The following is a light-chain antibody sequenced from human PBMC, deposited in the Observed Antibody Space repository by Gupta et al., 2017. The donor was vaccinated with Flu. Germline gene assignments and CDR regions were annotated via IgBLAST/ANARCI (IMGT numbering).Light chain of an antibody. V-gene: IGKV1-39*01. CDR3: QQSYSPPWT. J-gene: IGKJ1*01. Sequence: DIQLTQSPSSLSASVGDRVTITCRASQSISIYLNWYQQKPGKAPKLLISTASNLESGVPSSFSGSGSGTDFTLTISSLQPEDFANYYCQQSYSPPWTFGQGTRVEI. CDR2: TAS. CDR1: QSISIY.